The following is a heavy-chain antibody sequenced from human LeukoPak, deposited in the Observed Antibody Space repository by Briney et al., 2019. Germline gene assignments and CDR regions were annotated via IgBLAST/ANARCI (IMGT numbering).Heavy chain of an antibody. J-gene: IGHJ4*02. Sequence: QPGGSLRLSCAASGFTFSSYWMSWVRQAPGKGLEWVANIKQDGSEKYYVDSVKGRFTISRDNAKNSLYLQMNSLRAEDTAVYYCAKDYQRYCSGGSCYSGDYWGQGTLVTVSS. V-gene: IGHV3-7*01. D-gene: IGHD2-15*01. CDR3: AKDYQRYCSGGSCYSGDY. CDR2: IKQDGSEK. CDR1: GFTFSSYW.